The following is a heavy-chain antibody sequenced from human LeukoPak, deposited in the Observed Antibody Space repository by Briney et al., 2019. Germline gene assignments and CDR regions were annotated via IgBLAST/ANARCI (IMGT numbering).Heavy chain of an antibody. J-gene: IGHJ5*02. D-gene: IGHD2-2*01. Sequence: SQTLSLTCTVSGCSISSGSFYWIWIRQPAGKGLEWIGRIYTSGSTNYNPSLKSRVTISVDTSKNQFSLKLSSVTAADTAVYYCARAPIPAASGNWFDPWGQGTLVTVSS. CDR3: ARAPIPAASGNWFDP. CDR2: IYTSGST. CDR1: GCSISSGSFY. V-gene: IGHV4-61*02.